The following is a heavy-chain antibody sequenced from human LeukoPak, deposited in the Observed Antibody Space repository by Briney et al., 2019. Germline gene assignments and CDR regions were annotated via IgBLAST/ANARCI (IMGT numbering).Heavy chain of an antibody. CDR2: ISSSSSYI. D-gene: IGHD4-17*01. V-gene: IGHV3-21*01. J-gene: IGHJ6*03. CDR1: GFTFSTSW. CDR3: ARDNGDYYYYYYYYMDV. Sequence: PGGSLRLSCAASGFTFSTSWMTWVRQAPGKGLEWVSSISSSSSYIYYADSVKGRFTISRDNAKNSLYLQMNSLRAEDTAVYYCARDNGDYYYYYYYYMDVWGKGTTVTVSS.